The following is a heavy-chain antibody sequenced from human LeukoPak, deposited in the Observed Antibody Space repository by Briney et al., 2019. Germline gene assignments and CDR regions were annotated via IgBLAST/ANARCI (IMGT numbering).Heavy chain of an antibody. Sequence: SETLSLTCTVSGGSISSYYWSWIRQPPGKGLEWIGYINYGGNTNYNPSLKSRVTISVDTSKNQFSLKLRSVTAADTAVYYCARELGYCSGGSCYSFDYWGQGTLVTVSS. CDR2: INYGGNT. CDR3: ARELGYCSGGSCYSFDY. D-gene: IGHD2-15*01. CDR1: GGSISSYY. J-gene: IGHJ4*02. V-gene: IGHV4-59*12.